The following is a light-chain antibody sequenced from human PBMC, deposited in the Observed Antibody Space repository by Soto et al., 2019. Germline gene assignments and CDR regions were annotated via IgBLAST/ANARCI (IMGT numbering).Light chain of an antibody. CDR2: GAS. CDR3: LQHNSYLLYT. V-gene: IGKV3-20*01. Sequence: EIVLTQSPGTLSLSPGESAILSCRASQSVNSNYLAWYQQKPGQAPRLLIYGASSRATGVPNRFSGSGSGTDFTLTISSLEPEDFATYYCLQHNSYLLYTFGQGTKLEIK. J-gene: IGKJ2*01. CDR1: QSVNSNY.